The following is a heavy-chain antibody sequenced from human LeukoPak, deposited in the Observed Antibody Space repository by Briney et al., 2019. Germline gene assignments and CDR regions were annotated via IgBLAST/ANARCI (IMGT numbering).Heavy chain of an antibody. CDR2: ISGSGGST. Sequence: GGSLRLSCAASGFTFSSYAMSWVREAPGKGLEWVSAISGSGGSTYYADSVKGRLTISRDNSKNTLYLQMNSLRAEDTAVYYCAPSGGSSFMYYFDYWDQGALVTVSS. V-gene: IGHV3-23*01. CDR3: APSGGSSFMYYFDY. D-gene: IGHD6-13*01. J-gene: IGHJ4*02. CDR1: GFTFSSYA.